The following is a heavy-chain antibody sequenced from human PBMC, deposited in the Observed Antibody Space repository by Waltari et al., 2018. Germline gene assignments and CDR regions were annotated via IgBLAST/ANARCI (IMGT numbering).Heavy chain of an antibody. V-gene: IGHV4-38-2*02. CDR2: LFQRGNT. CDR3: VRDPAYDYNNYVDY. CDR1: GYSISSGYF. D-gene: IGHD4-4*01. J-gene: IGHJ4*02. Sequence: QVQLQESGPGLVKPSEPLSLTCTVSGYSISSGYFGGWVRQAPGKGLEWVGSLFQRGNTHYNPSLKSRVTISMDTSRNQFSLKLDSVTAADTAVYYCVRDPAYDYNNYVDYWGQGTLVTVSS.